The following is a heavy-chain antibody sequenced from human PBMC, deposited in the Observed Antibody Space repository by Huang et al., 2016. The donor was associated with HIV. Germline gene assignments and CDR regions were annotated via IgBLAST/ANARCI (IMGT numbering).Heavy chain of an antibody. V-gene: IGHV3-74*01. CDR3: ARDPRIQSWLNFFDY. J-gene: IGHJ4*02. CDR2: INSDESST. Sequence: EVQLVESGGGLVQPGGSLRLSCAASGFSISSYWMHWVRQAPGKGLVWVSRINSDESSTSDADSVKGRFTSSRDNAKNTLYLQMNSLRAEDTAGYYCARDPRIQSWLNFFDYWGQGTLVSVSS. D-gene: IGHD3-22*01. CDR1: GFSISSYW.